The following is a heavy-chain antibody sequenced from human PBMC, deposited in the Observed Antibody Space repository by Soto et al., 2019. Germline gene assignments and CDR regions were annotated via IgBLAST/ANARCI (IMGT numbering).Heavy chain of an antibody. CDR2: ISRASSET. J-gene: IGHJ4*02. CDR3: ARVDY. CDR1: DFTFSRVS. Sequence: PRGSLRFLCEACDFTFSRVSMNWVRQVPGKGLEWVASISRASSETWYADSVKGRFIISRDNAQNSLFLQMNTLRPEHSAIYYCARVDYWGPGTQVTV. V-gene: IGHV3-21*01.